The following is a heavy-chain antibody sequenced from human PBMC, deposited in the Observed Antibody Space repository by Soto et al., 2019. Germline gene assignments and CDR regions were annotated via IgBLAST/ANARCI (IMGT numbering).Heavy chain of an antibody. CDR2: ISGSGGST. D-gene: IGHD4-17*01. V-gene: IGHV3-23*01. CDR1: GFTFSSYA. CDR3: AKGGGVGYGENYYYYYMDV. J-gene: IGHJ6*03. Sequence: GGSLRLSCAASGFTFSSYAMSWVRQAPGKGLEWVSAISGSGGSTYYADSVKGRFTISRDNSKNTLYLQMNSLRAEDTAVYYCAKGGGVGYGENYYYYYMDVWGKGTTVTVSS.